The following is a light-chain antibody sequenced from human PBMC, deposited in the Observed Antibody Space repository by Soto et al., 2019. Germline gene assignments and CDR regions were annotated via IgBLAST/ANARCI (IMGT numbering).Light chain of an antibody. CDR2: DVS. J-gene: IGLJ1*01. Sequence: QSALTQPASVSGSPGQSITISCTGTSSDVGGYNYVSWYQQHPGKATKLKIYDVSNRPSGVSNRFSGSKSGNTASLTISGLQAEDEADYYCSSYTSSSTLVFGTGTKVTVL. CDR1: SSDVGGYNY. V-gene: IGLV2-14*01. CDR3: SSYTSSSTLV.